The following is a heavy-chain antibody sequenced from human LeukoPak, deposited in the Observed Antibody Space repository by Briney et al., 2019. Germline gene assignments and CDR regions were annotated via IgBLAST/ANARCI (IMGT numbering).Heavy chain of an antibody. CDR2: IKQDGSEK. V-gene: IGHV3-7*01. J-gene: IGHJ4*02. D-gene: IGHD5/OR15-5a*01. CDR3: ARPSLYDFDY. CDR1: GFTVSGNY. Sequence: GGSLRLSCAASGFTVSGNYMSWVRQAPGKGLEWVANIKQDGSEKYYVDSVKGRFTISRDNAKNSLYLQMNSLRAEDTAVYYCARPSLYDFDYWGQGTLVTVSS.